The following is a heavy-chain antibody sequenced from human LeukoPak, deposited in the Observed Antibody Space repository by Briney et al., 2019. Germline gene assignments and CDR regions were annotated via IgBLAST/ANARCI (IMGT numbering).Heavy chain of an antibody. CDR1: GFTFSSYS. CDR3: ARCYPTGGMDV. V-gene: IGHV3-21*01. CDR2: ISSSSSYI. J-gene: IGHJ6*02. Sequence: GGSLRLSCAASGFTFSSYSMNWVRQAPGKGLEWVSSISSSSSYIYYADSVKGRFTISRDNAKDSLYLQMNSLRAEDTAVYYCARCYPTGGMDVWGQGTTVTVSS. D-gene: IGHD5-18*01.